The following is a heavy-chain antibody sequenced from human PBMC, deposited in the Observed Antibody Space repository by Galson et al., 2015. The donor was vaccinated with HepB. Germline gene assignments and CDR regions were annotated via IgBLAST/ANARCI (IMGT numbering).Heavy chain of an antibody. CDR2: ISGDGDTT. V-gene: IGHV3-23*01. CDR3: ANTNWDNIVERKDC. Sequence: SLRLSCAASGFTFRNYDMNWVRQAPGKGLEWVSGISGDGDTTYYADSMRGRSTVSRDNSKNTLYLQMNSLRAEDTAVYYCANTNWDNIVERKDCWGQGTLVTVSS. J-gene: IGHJ4*02. CDR1: GFTFRNYD. D-gene: IGHD2-21*01.